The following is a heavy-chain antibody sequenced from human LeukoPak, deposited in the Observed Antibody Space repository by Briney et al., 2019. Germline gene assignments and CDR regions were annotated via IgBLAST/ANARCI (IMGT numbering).Heavy chain of an antibody. Sequence: GESLKIPCKGSGYSFTSYWISWVRQMPGKGLEWMGRIDPSDSYTNYSPSFQGHVTISADKSISTAYLQWSSLKASDTAMYYCARHYGSSPPYYFDYWGQGTLVTVSS. V-gene: IGHV5-10-1*01. CDR2: IDPSDSYT. CDR3: ARHYGSSPPYYFDY. J-gene: IGHJ4*02. CDR1: GYSFTSYW. D-gene: IGHD3-10*01.